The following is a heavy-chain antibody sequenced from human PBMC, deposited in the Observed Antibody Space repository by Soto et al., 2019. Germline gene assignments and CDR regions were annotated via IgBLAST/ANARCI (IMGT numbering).Heavy chain of an antibody. CDR2: IYATGTT. Sequence: SETLSLTCTVSGASVSGFYWSWIRKSAGKGLEWIGRIYATGTTDYNPSLKSRVMMSVDTSKKQFSLKLRSVTAADTAVYYCVRDGTKTLRDWFDPWGQGISVTVSS. J-gene: IGHJ5*02. CDR3: VRDGTKTLRDWFDP. CDR1: GASVSGFY. V-gene: IGHV4-4*07. D-gene: IGHD1-1*01.